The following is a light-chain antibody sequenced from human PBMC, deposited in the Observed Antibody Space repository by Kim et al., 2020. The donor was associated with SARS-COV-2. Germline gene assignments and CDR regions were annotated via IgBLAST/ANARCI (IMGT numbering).Light chain of an antibody. Sequence: DIQMTQSPSTLSASVGDRVSITCRASETISDWLAWYQQKPGKAPQLLLYKASRLQSGVPSRFSGRGSGTDFTLTISSLQPDDFPTFFCQQYHTFPYTFGQGTKLEI. V-gene: IGKV1-5*03. CDR2: KAS. CDR1: ETISDW. CDR3: QQYHTFPYT. J-gene: IGKJ2*01.